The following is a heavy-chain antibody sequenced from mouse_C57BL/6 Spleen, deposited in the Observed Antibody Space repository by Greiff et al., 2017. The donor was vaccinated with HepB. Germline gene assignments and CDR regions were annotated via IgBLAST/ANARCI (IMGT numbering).Heavy chain of an antibody. J-gene: IGHJ2*01. Sequence: EVKLVESGGDLVKPGGSLKLSCAASGFTFSSYGMSWVRQTPDKRLEWVATISSGGSYTYYPDSVKGRFTISRDNAKNTLYLQMSSLKSEDTAMYYCARWGVTTTDYFDYWGQGTTLTVSS. CDR1: GFTFSSYG. V-gene: IGHV5-6*01. CDR2: ISSGGSYT. CDR3: ARWGVTTTDYFDY. D-gene: IGHD2-2*01.